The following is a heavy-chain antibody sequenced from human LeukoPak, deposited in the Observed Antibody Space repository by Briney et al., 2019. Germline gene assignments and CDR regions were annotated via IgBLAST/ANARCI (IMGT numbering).Heavy chain of an antibody. CDR2: INIDGSST. J-gene: IGHJ4*02. V-gene: IGHV3-74*01. CDR1: GFTFSSYW. CDR3: ARDKWLFDY. D-gene: IGHD3-22*01. Sequence: GGSLRLSCAASGFTFSSYWMHWVRQAPGKGLVWVSRINIDGSSTSYVDSAKGRFPISRDNAKNTLYLQMNSLRAEDTAVYYCARDKWLFDYWGQGTLVTVSS.